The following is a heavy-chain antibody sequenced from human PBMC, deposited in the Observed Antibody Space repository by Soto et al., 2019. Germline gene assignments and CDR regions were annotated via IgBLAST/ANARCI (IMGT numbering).Heavy chain of an antibody. CDR2: LIPIFGTA. V-gene: IGHV1-69*13. D-gene: IGHD2-15*01. CDR3: ARGSGICSGGSSYKAPRTDWYFYL. J-gene: IGHJ2*01. Sequence: ASVKVSCKASGGTFSSYAISWVRQAPGQGLEWMGGLIPIFGTANYAQKFQGRVTITADESTSTAYMELSSLRSEDTAVYYCARGSGICSGGSSYKAPRTDWYFYLWGRGSLVTVS. CDR1: GGTFSSYA.